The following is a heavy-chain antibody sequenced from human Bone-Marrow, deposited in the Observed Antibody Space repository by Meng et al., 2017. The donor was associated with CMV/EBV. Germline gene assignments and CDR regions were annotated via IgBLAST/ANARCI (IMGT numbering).Heavy chain of an antibody. V-gene: IGHV3-15*01. J-gene: IGHJ6*02. CDR3: TTDFIPVGYCSGGSCPRYYYYYGMDV. D-gene: IGHD2-15*01. Sequence: GESLKISCAASGFTFSSYGMHWVRQAPGKGLEWVGRIKSKTDGGTTDYAAPVKGRFTISRDDSKNTLYLQMNSLKTEDTAVYYCTTDFIPVGYCSGGSCPRYYYYYGMDVWGQGTTVTVSS. CDR2: IKSKTDGGTT. CDR1: GFTFSSYG.